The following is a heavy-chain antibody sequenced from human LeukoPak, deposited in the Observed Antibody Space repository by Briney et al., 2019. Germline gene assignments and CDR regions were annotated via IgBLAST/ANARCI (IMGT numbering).Heavy chain of an antibody. D-gene: IGHD6-13*01. J-gene: IGHJ6*02. CDR1: GFTFTISA. Sequence: ASVKVSCTASGFTFTISAVQWVRQARGQRLEWIGWIVVGSGNTNYAQKFQERVTITRDMSTSTAYMELSSLRSEDTAVYYCAAGGIAASRYYYGMDVWGQGTTVTVSS. CDR2: IVVGSGNT. V-gene: IGHV1-58*01. CDR3: AAGGIAASRYYYGMDV.